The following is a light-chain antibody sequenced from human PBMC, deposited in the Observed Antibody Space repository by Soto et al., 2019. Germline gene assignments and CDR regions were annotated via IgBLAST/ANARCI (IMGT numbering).Light chain of an antibody. V-gene: IGKV1-5*01. Sequence: DIQLTQSPSTLSAAVGDSVTITCRASQSISSWLAWYQQKPGRAPQALIYDASSLKSGVPSRFSGNGSGTEFTLTISSLQPDDFATYYCQQYNTYSTFGQGTRLEIK. CDR3: QQYNTYST. CDR2: DAS. J-gene: IGKJ5*01. CDR1: QSISSW.